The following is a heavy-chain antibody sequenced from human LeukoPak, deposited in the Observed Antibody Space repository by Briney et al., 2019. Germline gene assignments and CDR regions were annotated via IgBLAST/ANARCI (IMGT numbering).Heavy chain of an antibody. CDR3: AKDVDTVMDWANDAFDV. J-gene: IGHJ3*01. D-gene: IGHD5-18*01. V-gene: IGHV3-30-3*01. Sequence: PGKSLRLSCAASQFIFNNYAMSWVRQAPGKGLEWVASISYDGVDKYYADSLKDRFTMSRGNSKNSIYLQMNSLRVEDTAMYYCAKDVDTVMDWANDAFDVWGQGTMVIVSS. CDR1: QFIFNNYA. CDR2: ISYDGVDK.